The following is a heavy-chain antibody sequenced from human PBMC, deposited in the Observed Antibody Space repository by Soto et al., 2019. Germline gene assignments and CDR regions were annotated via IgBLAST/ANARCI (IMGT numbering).Heavy chain of an antibody. CDR1: GFTFSNYG. Sequence: EVQLLESGGGLVQPGGSLRLSCAASGFTFSNYGMSWVRQAPGKGLEWVSSISGGNTFYAGSVKGWFTISRDNSKNTLYLQMNSLTAEDTAVYYCAKAPSSDCNSGACSLRSWGQGTLVTVSS. V-gene: IGHV3-23*01. CDR3: AKAPSSDCNSGACSLRS. CDR2: SISGGNT. J-gene: IGHJ5*02. D-gene: IGHD2-21*01.